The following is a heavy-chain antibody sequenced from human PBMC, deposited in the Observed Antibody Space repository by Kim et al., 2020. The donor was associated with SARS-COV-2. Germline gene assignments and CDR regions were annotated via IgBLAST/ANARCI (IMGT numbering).Heavy chain of an antibody. V-gene: IGHV3-13*01. CDR2: IGTTGDT. Sequence: GGSLRLSCAASGFTFSSYDMNWVRQAPGKGLEWVSSIGTTGDTYYPGSAKGRFTISSENAKNSSYLQLNNLRTGDTAAFYCARGYSSSSTWAVDIWSQG. J-gene: IGHJ3*02. CDR1: GFTFSSYD. D-gene: IGHD6-13*01. CDR3: ARGYSSSSTWAVDI.